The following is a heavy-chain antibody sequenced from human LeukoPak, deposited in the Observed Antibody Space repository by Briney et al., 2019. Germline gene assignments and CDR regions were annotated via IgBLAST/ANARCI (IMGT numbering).Heavy chain of an antibody. CDR3: ARHVRFWEWLSSYYFDY. D-gene: IGHD3-3*01. CDR1: GGSISSSSYY. Sequence: SETLSLTCTVSGGSISSSSYYWGWIRQPPGKGLEWIGSIYYSGSTYYNPSLKSRVTISVDTSKSQFSLRLTSVTAADTAVYYCARHVRFWEWLSSYYFDYWGQGTLVTVSS. CDR2: IYYSGST. J-gene: IGHJ4*02. V-gene: IGHV4-39*01.